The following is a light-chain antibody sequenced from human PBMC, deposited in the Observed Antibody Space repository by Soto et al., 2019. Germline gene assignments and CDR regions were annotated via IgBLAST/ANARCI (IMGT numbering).Light chain of an antibody. J-gene: IGKJ2*01. CDR1: KGISNY. V-gene: IGKV1-27*01. Sequence: DIPMTQSPSSLSASVGDRVTITCRASKGISNYLAWYQQKPGKVPKLLIYAASTLQSGVPSRFSGSGSGTDFTLTINSLQPEDVATYYCQNYNSAPYTFGQGTKLEIK. CDR3: QNYNSAPYT. CDR2: AAS.